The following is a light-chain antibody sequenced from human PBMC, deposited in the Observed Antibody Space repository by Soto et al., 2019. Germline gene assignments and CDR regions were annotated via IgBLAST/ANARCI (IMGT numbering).Light chain of an antibody. CDR3: QQYNNWPQT. CDR1: QSVSSK. V-gene: IGKV3-15*01. J-gene: IGKJ2*01. CDR2: GAS. Sequence: EIVMTQSPVTLSVPPGERATLSCRASQSVSSKLAWYQQKPGQAPRLLIYGASTRATGIPARFSGSGSGTEFTLSISSLQSEDVAVYYCQQYNNWPQTFGQGTKVDIK.